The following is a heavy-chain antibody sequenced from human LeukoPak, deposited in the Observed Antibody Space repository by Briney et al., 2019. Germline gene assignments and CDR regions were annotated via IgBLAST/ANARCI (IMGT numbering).Heavy chain of an antibody. V-gene: IGHV5-51*01. CDR3: ARLETAMVNSFLY. CDR2: IYPDDSDT. D-gene: IGHD5-18*01. Sequence: GESLKISCKVSGYSFATYWIGWVRQMPGKGLEWMGIIYPDDSDTRYSPSFQGQVTISADKSISTAYLQWSSLKASDTAMYYCARLETAMVNSFLYWGQGTLVTVSS. CDR1: GYSFATYW. J-gene: IGHJ4*02.